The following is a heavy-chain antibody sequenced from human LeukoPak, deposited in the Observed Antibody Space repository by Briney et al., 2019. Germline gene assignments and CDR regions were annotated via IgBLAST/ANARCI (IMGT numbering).Heavy chain of an antibody. CDR3: ARVGAPSPRYCSSTSCYTSGLAFDI. J-gene: IGHJ3*02. Sequence: SETLSLTCTVSGGSISSYYWSWIRQPAGKGLEWIGRIYTRGSTNYNPSLKSRVTMSVDTSKNQFSLKLSSVTAADTAVYYCARVGAPSPRYCSSTSCYTSGLAFDIWGQGTMVTVSS. CDR1: GGSISSYY. V-gene: IGHV4-4*07. CDR2: IYTRGST. D-gene: IGHD2-2*02.